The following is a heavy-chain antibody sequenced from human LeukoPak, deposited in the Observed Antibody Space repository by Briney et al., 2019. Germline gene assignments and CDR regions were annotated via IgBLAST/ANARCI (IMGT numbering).Heavy chain of an antibody. CDR3: ARDGVVTAIAYYSNWFDP. D-gene: IGHD2-21*02. V-gene: IGHV1-46*01. Sequence: ASVKVSCKASGYTFTSYYMHWVRQAPGQGLEWMGINNPSGGSTSYAQKFQGRVTMTRDTSTSTVYMELSSLRSEDTAVYYCARDGVVTAIAYYSNWFDPWGQGTLVTVSS. J-gene: IGHJ5*02. CDR2: NNPSGGST. CDR1: GYTFTSYY.